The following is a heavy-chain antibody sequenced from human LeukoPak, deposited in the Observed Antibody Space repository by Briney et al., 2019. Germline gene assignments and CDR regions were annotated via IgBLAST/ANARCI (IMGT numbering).Heavy chain of an antibody. CDR1: GFTFSSYW. V-gene: IGHV3-7*01. CDR2: IKQDGSEK. CDR3: ARDDHYYYYMDV. Sequence: PGGSLRLSCAASGFTFSSYWMSWGREAPGKGLGWGANIKQDGSEKYYVDSVKGRFTISRDNAKNSLYLQMNSLRAEDTAVYYCARDDHYYYYMDVWGKGTTVTVSS. J-gene: IGHJ6*03.